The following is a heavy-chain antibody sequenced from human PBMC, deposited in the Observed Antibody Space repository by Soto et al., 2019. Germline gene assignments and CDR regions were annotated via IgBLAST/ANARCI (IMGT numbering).Heavy chain of an antibody. D-gene: IGHD3-22*01. J-gene: IGHJ4*02. V-gene: IGHV3-23*01. Sequence: GGSLRLCCAASGFSFSSFAVSWVRQAPGQGLEWVSVISGSGGSTYYADSVKGRFTISRDNSKSTLYLQMSSLRAGDTAIFYCAKHQAGTMTHFDHWGQGTLVTVSS. CDR1: GFSFSSFA. CDR2: ISGSGGST. CDR3: AKHQAGTMTHFDH.